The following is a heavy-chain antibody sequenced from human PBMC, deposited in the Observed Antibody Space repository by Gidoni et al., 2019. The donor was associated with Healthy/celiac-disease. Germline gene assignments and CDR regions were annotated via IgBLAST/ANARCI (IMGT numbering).Heavy chain of an antibody. V-gene: IGHV3-11*01. D-gene: IGHD3-22*01. CDR3: AREVLPYYSGWFDP. J-gene: IGHJ5*02. CDR2: ISSSGSTI. CDR1: VFIFSDYY. Sequence: QVQLVESGGGFVKPGGSLRLSCAASVFIFSDYYMSWIRQAPGKGLQWVSYISSSGSTIYYADSVKGRFTISRDNAKNSLYLQMNSLRAEDTAVYYCAREVLPYYSGWFDPWGQGTLVTVSS.